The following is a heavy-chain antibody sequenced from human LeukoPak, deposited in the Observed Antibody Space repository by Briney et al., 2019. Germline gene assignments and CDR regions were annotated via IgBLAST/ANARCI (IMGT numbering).Heavy chain of an antibody. V-gene: IGHV4-4*07. CDR3: ARDFGSGYYNWFDP. Sequence: SETLSLTCTVSGGSISSYFWSWSRQPAGKGLEWIGRIYASGSTNYNPSLKSRVTMSVDTSKNHFSMKLSSVTAADTAVYYCARDFGSGYYNWFDPWGQGTLVTVSS. J-gene: IGHJ5*02. D-gene: IGHD3-22*01. CDR1: GGSISSYF. CDR2: IYASGST.